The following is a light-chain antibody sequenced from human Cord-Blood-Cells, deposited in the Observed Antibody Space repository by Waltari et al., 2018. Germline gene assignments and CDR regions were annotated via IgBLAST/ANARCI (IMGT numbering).Light chain of an antibody. CDR3: QQYNSYGT. J-gene: IGKJ1*01. Sequence: DIQMTQSPSPLSASVGDRVTITCRASQSISSWLAWYQQKPGKAPKLLLYDASSLESGVPSRFSGSGSGTEFTLTISSLQPDDFATYYCQQYNSYGTFGQGTKVEIK. CDR1: QSISSW. V-gene: IGKV1-5*01. CDR2: DAS.